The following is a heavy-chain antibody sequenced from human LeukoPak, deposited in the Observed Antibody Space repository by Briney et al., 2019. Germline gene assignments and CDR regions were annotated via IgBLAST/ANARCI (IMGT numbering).Heavy chain of an antibody. CDR3: AKRGEGYTAAANGYYFDY. CDR1: GGSFSGYY. Sequence: SETLSLTCAVYGGSFSGYYWSWIRQPPGKGLEWIGEINHSGSTNYNPSLKSRVTISVDTSKSQFSLKLSSVTAADTAVYYCAKRGEGYTAAANGYYFDYWGQGTLVTVSS. CDR2: INHSGST. V-gene: IGHV4-34*01. D-gene: IGHD6-13*01. J-gene: IGHJ4*02.